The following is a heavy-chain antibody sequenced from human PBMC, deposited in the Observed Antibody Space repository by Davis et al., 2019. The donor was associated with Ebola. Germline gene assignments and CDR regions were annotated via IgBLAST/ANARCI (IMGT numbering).Heavy chain of an antibody. CDR3: ARDHRYDSSGYDYYFYMDV. V-gene: IGHV4-31*03. CDR1: GGPISRGGSY. J-gene: IGHJ6*03. D-gene: IGHD3-22*01. Sequence: PSETLSLTCTVSGGPISRGGSYWTWIRQHPGKGLEWIGYIYYSGSTYYKPSLKSRFTISLDTSKNQFSLKLYSVTAADTAVYYCARDHRYDSSGYDYYFYMDVWGKGTTVTVSS. CDR2: IYYSGST.